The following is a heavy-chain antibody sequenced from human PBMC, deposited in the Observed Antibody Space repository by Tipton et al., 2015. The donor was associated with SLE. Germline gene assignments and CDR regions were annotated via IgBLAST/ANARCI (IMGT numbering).Heavy chain of an antibody. Sequence: TLSLTCSVSGGSISSGNYYWGWIWQPPGKGLEWIGTINYSGTTYYNPSLKSRVTLSVDTSKNQFFMKLTSVTAADTAVFYCARLSRDTTAFDVWGQGTMVTVSS. CDR2: INYSGTT. J-gene: IGHJ3*01. CDR3: ARLSRDTTAFDV. V-gene: IGHV4-39*07. CDR1: GGSISSGNYY. D-gene: IGHD1-1*01.